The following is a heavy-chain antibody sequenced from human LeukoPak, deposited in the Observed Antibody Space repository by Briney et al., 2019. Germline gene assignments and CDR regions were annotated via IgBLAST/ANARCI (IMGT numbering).Heavy chain of an antibody. CDR2: ISYDGSKK. D-gene: IGHD6-19*01. J-gene: IGHJ5*02. V-gene: IGHV3-30*18. Sequence: GGSLRLSCAASGFTFSSYGMHWVRQAPGKGLEWVAVISYDGSKKYYADSVKGRFTISRDNSKNSLYLQMNSLRAEDTAVYYCAKDRGQQWLVDWFDPCGQGTLVTVSS. CDR1: GFTFSSYG. CDR3: AKDRGQQWLVDWFDP.